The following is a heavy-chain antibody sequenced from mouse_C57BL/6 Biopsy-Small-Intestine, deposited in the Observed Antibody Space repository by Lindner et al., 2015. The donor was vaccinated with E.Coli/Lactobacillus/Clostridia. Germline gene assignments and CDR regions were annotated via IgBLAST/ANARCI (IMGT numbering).Heavy chain of an antibody. CDR1: GYAFSSYW. J-gene: IGHJ3*01. CDR3: ARKDNSGPFAY. V-gene: IGHV1-80*01. CDR2: NYPGDGGI. Sequence: VQLQESGAELVKPGASVKISCKASGYAFSSYWMNWVKQRPGRGLEWIGQNYPGDGGINYNEKFKGKATLTADKSSKTAYMQLSSLTSEDSAVYFCARKDNSGPFAYWGQGTLVAVSA. D-gene: IGHD3-2*02.